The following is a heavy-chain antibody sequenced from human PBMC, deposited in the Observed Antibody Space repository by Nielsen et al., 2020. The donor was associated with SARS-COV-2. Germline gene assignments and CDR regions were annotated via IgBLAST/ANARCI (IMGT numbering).Heavy chain of an antibody. CDR2: IIPIFGTA. CDR1: GGTFSSYA. D-gene: IGHD3-10*01. CDR3: AAGLRVTMVRGLPNMDV. V-gene: IGHV1-69*13. J-gene: IGHJ6*02. Sequence: SVKVSCKASGGTFSSYAISWVRQAPGQGLEWMGGIIPIFGTANYAQTFQGRVTITADESTSTAYMELSSLRSEDTAAYYCAAGLRVTMVRGLPNMDVWGQGTTVTVSS.